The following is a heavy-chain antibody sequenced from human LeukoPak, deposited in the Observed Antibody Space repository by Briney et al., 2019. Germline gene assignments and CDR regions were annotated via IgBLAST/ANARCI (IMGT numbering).Heavy chain of an antibody. V-gene: IGHV3-74*01. J-gene: IGHJ4*02. D-gene: IGHD6-19*01. Sequence: GGSLRLSCAASGFTFSKYWMLWVRQAPGKGLERVSRINTDGTVTTYADSVKGRFTVSRDNADNTLFLQMNSVRDEDTAVYYCATKQWLAPPPDSWGQGTPVTVSS. CDR3: ATKQWLAPPPDS. CDR1: GFTFSKYW. CDR2: INTDGTVT.